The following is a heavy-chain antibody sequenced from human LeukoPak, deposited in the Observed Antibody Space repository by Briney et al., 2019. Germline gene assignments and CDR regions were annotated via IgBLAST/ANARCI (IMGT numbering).Heavy chain of an antibody. J-gene: IGHJ4*02. Sequence: GGSLRLSCAASGFPFSSYWMAWVRQAPGKGLEWVASIKQDGGETFYVDSVKGRFTISRDNSKNTLYLQMNSLRAEDMAVYYCAKGVDSSGWYSYYFDYWGQGTLVTVSS. D-gene: IGHD6-19*01. CDR2: IKQDGGET. CDR1: GFPFSSYW. CDR3: AKGVDSSGWYSYYFDY. V-gene: IGHV3-7*03.